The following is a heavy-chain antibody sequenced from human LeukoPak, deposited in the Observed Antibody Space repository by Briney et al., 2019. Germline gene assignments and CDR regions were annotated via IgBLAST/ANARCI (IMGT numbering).Heavy chain of an antibody. D-gene: IGHD2-15*01. CDR1: GGSISNYY. CDR3: ARGAGICDY. Sequence: KSSETLSLTCTVSGGSISNYYWSWIRQPPGKGLEWIGYIYYSGSTNYNPSLKSRVIISVDTSKNQFSLKLSSVTAADTAVYYCARGAGICDYWGQGTLVTVSS. V-gene: IGHV4-59*12. CDR2: IYYSGST. J-gene: IGHJ4*02.